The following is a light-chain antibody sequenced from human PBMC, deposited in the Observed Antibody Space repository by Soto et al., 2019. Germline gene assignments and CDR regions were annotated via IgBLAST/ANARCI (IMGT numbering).Light chain of an antibody. Sequence: EIVLAQSPGTLSLSLGERATLSCRASQSVSSNYLAWYQQKPGQAPRLLIYGASSRATGISDRFSGSGTRTDFTHTISRLEPEDFAMYYCHQYGSSPRTFGHGTKVEIK. CDR3: HQYGSSPRT. CDR1: QSVSSNY. J-gene: IGKJ1*01. CDR2: GAS. V-gene: IGKV3-20*01.